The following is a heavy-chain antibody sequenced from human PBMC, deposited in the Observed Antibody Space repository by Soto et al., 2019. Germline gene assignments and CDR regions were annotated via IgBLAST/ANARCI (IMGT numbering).Heavy chain of an antibody. CDR3: ARSLLEFGELLGYYYYMDV. D-gene: IGHD3-10*01. V-gene: IGHV3-21*01. CDR2: ISSSSSYI. Sequence: GGSLRLSCAASGFTFSSYSMNWVRQAPGKGLEWVSSISSSSSYIYYADSVKGRFTISRDNAKNSLYLQMNSLRAEDTAVYYCARSLLEFGELLGYYYYMDVWGKGTTVTVSS. CDR1: GFTFSSYS. J-gene: IGHJ6*03.